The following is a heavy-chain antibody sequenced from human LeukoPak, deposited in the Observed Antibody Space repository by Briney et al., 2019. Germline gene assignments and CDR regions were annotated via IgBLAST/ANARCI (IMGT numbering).Heavy chain of an antibody. CDR3: AKDRGYYDSVGYGFDI. CDR2: IYSDNT. D-gene: IGHD3-22*01. Sequence: GGSLRLSCTVSGFTVSSNSMSWVRQAPGKGLEWVSFIYSDNTHYSDSVKGRFTISRDNSKNTLYLQMNSLRAEDTAVYYCAKDRGYYDSVGYGFDIWGQGTMVTVSS. V-gene: IGHV3-53*01. J-gene: IGHJ3*02. CDR1: GFTVSSNS.